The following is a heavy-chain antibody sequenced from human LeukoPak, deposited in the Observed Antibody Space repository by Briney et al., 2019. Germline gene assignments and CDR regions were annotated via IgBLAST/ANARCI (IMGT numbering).Heavy chain of an antibody. D-gene: IGHD3-10*01. J-gene: IGHJ4*02. V-gene: IGHV3-9*01. Sequence: GGSLRLSCAASGFSFDDYAMHWVRQAPGKGLEWVSGISWNSGSIGYADSVKGRFTISRDNAKNSLYLQMNSLRAEDTAVYYCASLIFGGDDYWGQGTLVTVSS. CDR2: ISWNSGSI. CDR3: ASLIFGGDDY. CDR1: GFSFDDYA.